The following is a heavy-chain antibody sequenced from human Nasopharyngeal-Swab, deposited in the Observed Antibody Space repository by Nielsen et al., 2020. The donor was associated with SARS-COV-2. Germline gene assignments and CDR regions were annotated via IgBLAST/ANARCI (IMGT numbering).Heavy chain of an antibody. CDR2: IRSKAYGGTT. CDR3: TTYSSGFDY. Sequence: SLKISCTASGFTFGDYAMSWVRQAPGKGLEWVGFIRSKAYGGTTEYAASVKGRFTISRDDSKSIAYLQMNSLKTEDTAVYYCTTYSSGFDYWGQGTLVTVSS. V-gene: IGHV3-49*04. D-gene: IGHD6-19*01. J-gene: IGHJ4*02. CDR1: GFTFGDYA.